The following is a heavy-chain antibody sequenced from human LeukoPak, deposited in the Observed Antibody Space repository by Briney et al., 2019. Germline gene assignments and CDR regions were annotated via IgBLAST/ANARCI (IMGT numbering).Heavy chain of an antibody. CDR2: IIPIFGTA. CDR1: GGTFSSYA. V-gene: IGHV1-69*13. D-gene: IGHD3-22*01. Sequence: SVKVSCKASGGTFSSYAISWVRQAPGQGLEWMGGIIPIFGTANYAQKFQGRVTITADESMSTAYMELSSLRSEDTAVYYCASADPEKLELYYYDSSGYPYGMDVWGQGTTVTVSS. J-gene: IGHJ6*02. CDR3: ASADPEKLELYYYDSSGYPYGMDV.